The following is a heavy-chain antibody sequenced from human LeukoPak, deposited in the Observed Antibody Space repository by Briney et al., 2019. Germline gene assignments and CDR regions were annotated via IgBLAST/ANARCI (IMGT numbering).Heavy chain of an antibody. Sequence: GASVKVSCKASGYTFTDYYMHWVRQAPGQGLEWMGWINPNSGGTKYAQKFQGRVTMTRDTSISTAYMELSRLTYDDTAVYCCAGLPRYNWNEPLDYWGQGTLVTVSS. CDR3: AGLPRYNWNEPLDY. CDR1: GYTFTDYY. CDR2: INPNSGGT. D-gene: IGHD1-20*01. V-gene: IGHV1-2*02. J-gene: IGHJ4*02.